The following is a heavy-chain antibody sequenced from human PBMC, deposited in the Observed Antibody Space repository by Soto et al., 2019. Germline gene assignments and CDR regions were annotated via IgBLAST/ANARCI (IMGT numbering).Heavy chain of an antibody. CDR1: GFTFNTYA. CDR3: ARRCSSSSCYSPYYYGMDV. V-gene: IGHV3-30-3*01. Sequence: QVQLVESGGGVVQPGRSLRLSCAASGFTFNTYAMHWVRQAPGKGLEWLAVISYDGNKNYSANAGKGRFTISRDNPRYTVYLQLNSLIVEDTAVYYCARRCSSSSCYSPYYYGMDVWGQGTTVTVSS. CDR2: ISYDGNKN. J-gene: IGHJ6*02. D-gene: IGHD2-2*02.